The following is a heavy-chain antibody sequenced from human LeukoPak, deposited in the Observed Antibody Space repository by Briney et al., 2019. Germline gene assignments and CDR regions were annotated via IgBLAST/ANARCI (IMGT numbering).Heavy chain of an antibody. Sequence: SETLSLTCFVSGDSISSHYWNWIRQPPGKGLEWIGYIYYSGSTNYNPSLKSRVTISVDTSKNQSSLKLSSVTAADTAVYYCARVQLERRPRLRFDPWGQGTLVTVSS. J-gene: IGHJ5*02. D-gene: IGHD1-1*01. V-gene: IGHV4-59*08. CDR1: GDSISSHY. CDR3: ARVQLERRPRLRFDP. CDR2: IYYSGST.